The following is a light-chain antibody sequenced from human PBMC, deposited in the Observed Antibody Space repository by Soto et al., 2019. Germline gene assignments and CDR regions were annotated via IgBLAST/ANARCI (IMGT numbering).Light chain of an antibody. J-gene: IGLJ1*01. CDR3: FSFTSTNTHV. V-gene: IGLV2-23*01. CDR2: ETS. Sequence: QSALTQPPSVSGSPGQSVTISCTGTSSDFGSYKFVSWYQHHPGTVPKVIIYETSKRPSGVSDRFSGSKSGNTASLTISGLQAEDEADYYCFSFTSTNTHVFGSGTKGTVL. CDR1: SSDFGSYKF.